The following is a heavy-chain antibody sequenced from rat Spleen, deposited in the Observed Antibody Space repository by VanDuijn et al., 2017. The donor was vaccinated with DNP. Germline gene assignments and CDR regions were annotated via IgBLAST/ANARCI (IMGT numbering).Heavy chain of an antibody. J-gene: IGHJ3*01. D-gene: IGHD1-1*01. Sequence: EVQLVESGGGLVQPGRSLKLSCAASGFTFSDYYMAWVRQAPTKGLELVAYITYDGGSTYYGDSVKGRFTISRDNAKSTLSLQMNSLRSEDMATYYCAKPMDYYSGGFAYWGQGT. CDR2: ITYDGGST. CDR1: GFTFSDYY. V-gene: IGHV5-22*01. CDR3: AKPMDYYSGGFAY.